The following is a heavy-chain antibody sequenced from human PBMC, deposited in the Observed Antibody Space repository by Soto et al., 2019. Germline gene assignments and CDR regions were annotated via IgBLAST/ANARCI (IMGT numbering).Heavy chain of an antibody. V-gene: IGHV3-21*01. Sequence: PGGNLGLSCAASRFTFSSYSMTWVRQAPGKGLEWVSSISSSSSYIYYADSVKGRFTISRDNAKNSLYLQMNSLRAEDTAVYYCARDLNYYDSSGYYPWYFDYWGQGT. D-gene: IGHD3-22*01. J-gene: IGHJ4*02. CDR2: ISSSSSYI. CDR3: ARDLNYYDSSGYYPWYFDY. CDR1: RFTFSSYS.